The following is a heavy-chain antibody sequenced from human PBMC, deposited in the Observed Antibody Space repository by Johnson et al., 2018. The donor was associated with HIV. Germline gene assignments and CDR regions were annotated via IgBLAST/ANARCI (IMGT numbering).Heavy chain of an antibody. CDR2: INSDGSST. CDR3: ARTSSCGAWCLGCGPFYV. Sequence: VQPVESGGGLVRPGGSLRLSCAASGFTFSSYWMHWARQAPGKGLVWVARINSDGSSTSYADSVKGRFTIARDNAKNPLYLQMQSLRAEDTAVYSCARTSSCGAWCLGCGPFYVWGQGTMVTVSS. CDR1: GFTFSSYW. V-gene: IGHV3-74*01. J-gene: IGHJ3*01. D-gene: IGHD2-21*02.